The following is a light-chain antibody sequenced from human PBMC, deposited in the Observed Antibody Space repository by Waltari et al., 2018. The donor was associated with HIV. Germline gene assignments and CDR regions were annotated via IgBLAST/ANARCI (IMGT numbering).Light chain of an antibody. CDR2: ADD. CDR1: SSNRWAGHV. CDR3: QSYDSSLSGSFV. Sequence: QSVLTQPPSVSGAPGQRVTIPCPGSSSNRWAGHVVHWFQQLSGTAPKLLIYADDNRPSGVPDRFSGSKSGTSASLAITGLQAEDEADYYCQSYDSSLSGSFVFGTGTKVTVL. J-gene: IGLJ1*01. V-gene: IGLV1-40*01.